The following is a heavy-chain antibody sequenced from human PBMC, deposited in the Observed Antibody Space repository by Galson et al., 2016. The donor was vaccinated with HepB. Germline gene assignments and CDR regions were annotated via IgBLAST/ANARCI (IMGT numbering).Heavy chain of an antibody. V-gene: IGHV3-11*06. D-gene: IGHD3-22*01. CDR2: ISPSSSYT. Sequence: SLRLSCAASGFTFSDSFMGWIRQAPGEGLEWISYISPSSSYTNYADSVKGRFTISRDNAKNSLSLQMNTLRAEDTAVYYCARAGYYDSSGYSDFFDYWGQGTLVTVSP. J-gene: IGHJ4*02. CDR3: ARAGYYDSSGYSDFFDY. CDR1: GFTFSDSF.